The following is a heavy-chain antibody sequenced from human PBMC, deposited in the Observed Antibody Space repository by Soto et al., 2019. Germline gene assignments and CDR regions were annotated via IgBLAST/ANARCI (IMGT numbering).Heavy chain of an antibody. Sequence: PGGSLRLSCAASKFTFSTYAMTWVRQAPGKGLEWVSDISGSGDNTYYADSVKGRFTISRDNSKSTLYLQMNSLRAEDTAVYYCAKDMVHCTGTRRARYFEKWGRGTLVTVSS. D-gene: IGHD2-8*02. V-gene: IGHV3-23*01. CDR3: AKDMVHCTGTRRARYFEK. J-gene: IGHJ4*02. CDR1: KFTFSTYA. CDR2: ISGSGDNT.